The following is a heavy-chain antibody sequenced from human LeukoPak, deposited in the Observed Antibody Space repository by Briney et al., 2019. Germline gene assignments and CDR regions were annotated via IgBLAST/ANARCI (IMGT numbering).Heavy chain of an antibody. Sequence: GGSLRPSCAASGFTFDDYAMHWVRQAPGKGLEWVSLISGDGGSTYYADSVKGRFTISRDNSKNSLYLQMNSLGTEDTALYYCATSDFAAHFDYWGQGTLVTVSS. CDR3: ATSDFAAHFDY. D-gene: IGHD2/OR15-2a*01. V-gene: IGHV3-43*02. CDR1: GFTFDDYA. J-gene: IGHJ4*02. CDR2: ISGDGGST.